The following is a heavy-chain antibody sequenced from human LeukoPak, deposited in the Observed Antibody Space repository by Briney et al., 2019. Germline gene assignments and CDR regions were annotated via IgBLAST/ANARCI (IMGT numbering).Heavy chain of an antibody. Sequence: PGGSLRLSCAASGFTFSSYGMHWVRQAPGKGLEWVAFIRYDGSNKYYADSVKGRFTISRDNSKNTLYLQMNSLRAEDTAVYYCAKRSRTGRSIAVAGTPTDYYYYMDVWGKGTTVTISS. V-gene: IGHV3-30*02. CDR1: GFTFSSYG. CDR2: IRYDGSNK. J-gene: IGHJ6*03. D-gene: IGHD6-19*01. CDR3: AKRSRTGRSIAVAGTPTDYYYYMDV.